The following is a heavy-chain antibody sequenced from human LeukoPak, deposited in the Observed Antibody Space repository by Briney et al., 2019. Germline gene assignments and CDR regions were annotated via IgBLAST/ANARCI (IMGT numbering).Heavy chain of an antibody. CDR2: IGTAGDT. CDR3: ARVVSGANALDY. D-gene: IGHD3-10*01. Sequence: PGGSLRLSCAASGFTFSSYDMHWVRQATGKGLEWVSAIGTAGDTYYPGSVKGRFTISRENAKNSLYLQMNSLRAGDTAVYYCARVVSGANALDYWGQGTLVTVSS. CDR1: GFTFSSYD. V-gene: IGHV3-13*01. J-gene: IGHJ4*02.